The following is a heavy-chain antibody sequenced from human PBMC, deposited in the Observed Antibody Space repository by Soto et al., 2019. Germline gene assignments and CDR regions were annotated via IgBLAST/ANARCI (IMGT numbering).Heavy chain of an antibody. CDR3: ARDHCSSSKCYVEY. CDR1: GYTFARSG. V-gene: IGHV1-18*01. D-gene: IGHD6-13*01. CDR2: ISTYNGNT. Sequence: QVQLVQSGAEVKKPGASVKVSCKASGYTFARSGISWVRQAPGRGLEWVGWISTYNGNTNYALKPQGRVIMTADTSTSTAYMELRSLRSDDTAVYYCARDHCSSSKCYVEYWGQGTLVTVSS. J-gene: IGHJ4*02.